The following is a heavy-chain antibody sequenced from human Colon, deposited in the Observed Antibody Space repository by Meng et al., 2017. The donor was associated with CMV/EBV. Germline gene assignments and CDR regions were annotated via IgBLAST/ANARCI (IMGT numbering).Heavy chain of an antibody. Sequence: GGSLRLSCAASGFTFRTYAMGWVRQGAGKGLEWVSSISGSGTATFCADSVRGRFTISRDSSKNTVSLQMNNLRADDTARYYCAKSLFGMGQVVYFDSWGQGTLVTVSS. CDR1: GFTFRTYA. V-gene: IGHV3-23*01. J-gene: IGHJ4*02. D-gene: IGHD3-10*02. CDR3: AKSLFGMGQVVYFDS. CDR2: ISGSGTAT.